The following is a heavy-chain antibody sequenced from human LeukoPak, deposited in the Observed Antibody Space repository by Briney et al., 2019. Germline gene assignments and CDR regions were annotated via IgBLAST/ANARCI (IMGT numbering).Heavy chain of an antibody. V-gene: IGHV4-59*08. Sequence: LETLSLTCTVSGGSIRSYHWTWIRQPPGKGLEWIGYINYNGSTTYNPSLKSRVTMSRDTSKNEFSLELGSVTAADKAVYYCARGHPRLDVWGQGTTVTVSS. CDR2: INYNGST. CDR3: ARGHPRLDV. J-gene: IGHJ6*02. CDR1: GGSIRSYH.